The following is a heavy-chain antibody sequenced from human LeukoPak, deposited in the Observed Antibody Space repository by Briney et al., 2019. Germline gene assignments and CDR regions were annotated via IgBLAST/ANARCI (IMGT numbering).Heavy chain of an antibody. CDR1: GYTFTSYG. CDR2: ISAYNGNT. D-gene: IGHD1-26*01. V-gene: IGHV1-18*01. CDR3: ARVMPQWELLPYYYMDV. Sequence: GASVKVSCKASGYTFTSYGISWVRQAPGQGLEWMGWISAYNGNTNYAQKLQGRVTMTTDTSTSTAYMELRSLRSDDTAVYYCARVMPQWELLPYYYMDVWGKGTTVTVSS. J-gene: IGHJ6*03.